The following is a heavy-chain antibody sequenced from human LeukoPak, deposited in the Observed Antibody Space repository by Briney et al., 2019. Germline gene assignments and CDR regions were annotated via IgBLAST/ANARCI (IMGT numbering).Heavy chain of an antibody. CDR1: GGSISSSSYY. V-gene: IGHV4-39*07. CDR2: IYYSGST. CDR3: ARRGGSGRSFDY. J-gene: IGHJ4*02. D-gene: IGHD3-10*01. Sequence: SETLSLTCTVSGGSISSSSYYWGWIRQPPGQGLEWIGSIYYSGSTYYNPSLKSRVTISVDTSKNQFSLKLSSVTAADTAVYYCARRGGSGRSFDYWGQGTLVTVSS.